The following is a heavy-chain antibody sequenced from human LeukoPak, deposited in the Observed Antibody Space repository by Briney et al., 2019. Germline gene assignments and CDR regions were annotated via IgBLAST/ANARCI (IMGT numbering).Heavy chain of an antibody. D-gene: IGHD1-26*01. CDR1: GFTFSSYG. Sequence: PGGSLRPSCAASGFTFSSYGMHWVRQAPGKGLEWVAFIRYDGSNKYYADSVKGRFTISRDNSKNTLYLQMNSLGPEDTAVYYCARDPYSGNYGNYYYYYMDIWGKGTTVTISS. CDR3: ARDPYSGNYGNYYYYYMDI. V-gene: IGHV3-30*02. J-gene: IGHJ6*03. CDR2: IRYDGSNK.